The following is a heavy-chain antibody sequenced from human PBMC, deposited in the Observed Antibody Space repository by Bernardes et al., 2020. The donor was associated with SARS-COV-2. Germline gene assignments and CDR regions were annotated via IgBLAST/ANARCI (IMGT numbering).Heavy chain of an antibody. D-gene: IGHD3-3*01. Sequence: SEPLSLTCPFPVGSIASVGYYGTWFRQPPGRGLKWIGSIYYIGSTYYNPSLKSRVTISVDTSKNQFSLKLSSVTAADTAVYYCARASAGFFGVVTSFDYWGQGTLVTVSS. CDR3: ARASAGFFGVVTSFDY. CDR2: IYYIGST. V-gene: IGHV4-31*03. J-gene: IGHJ4*02. CDR1: VGSIASVGYY.